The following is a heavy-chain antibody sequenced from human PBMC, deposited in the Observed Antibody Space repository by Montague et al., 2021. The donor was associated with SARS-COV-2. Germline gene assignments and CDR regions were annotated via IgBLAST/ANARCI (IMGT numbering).Heavy chain of an antibody. Sequence: PALVKPTQTLTLTCTFSGFSLSTSGVGVGWIRQPPGKALEWLALIYWGDDKRYSPSLESRLTITKDTSKNQVVLTMTNMDPVDTATYYCAHRRGLLLSDAFDIWGQGTMVTVSS. CDR1: GFSLSTSGVG. V-gene: IGHV2-5*02. J-gene: IGHJ3*02. CDR2: IYWGDDK. D-gene: IGHD1-26*01. CDR3: AHRRGLLLSDAFDI.